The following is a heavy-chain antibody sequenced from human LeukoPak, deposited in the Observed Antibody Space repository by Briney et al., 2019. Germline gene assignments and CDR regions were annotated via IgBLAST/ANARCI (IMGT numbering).Heavy chain of an antibody. V-gene: IGHV1-18*01. CDR1: GYTFTSYG. Sequence: ASVKVSCKASGYTFTSYGTSWVRQAPGQGLGWMGWISTYHGNTNNAQKLQGRVPMTPDTSTITAYVELRSLRSDGTAVYCGVRVFCTNGVCYGSDYWGQGTLVTVSS. D-gene: IGHD2-8*01. CDR3: VRVFCTNGVCYGSDY. CDR2: ISTYHGNT. J-gene: IGHJ4*02.